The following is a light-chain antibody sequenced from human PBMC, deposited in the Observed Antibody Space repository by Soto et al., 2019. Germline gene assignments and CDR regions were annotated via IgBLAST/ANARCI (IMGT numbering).Light chain of an antibody. Sequence: DIQMTQSPSTLSASVGDRVTITCRASQSISSWLAWYQQKPGKAPKLLIYDASSLESGVPSRFSGSGSGTEFTLTISSLQRDDFAAYYCQQYNSYPMYTFGQGTKLEIK. CDR3: QQYNSYPMYT. J-gene: IGKJ2*01. V-gene: IGKV1-5*01. CDR1: QSISSW. CDR2: DAS.